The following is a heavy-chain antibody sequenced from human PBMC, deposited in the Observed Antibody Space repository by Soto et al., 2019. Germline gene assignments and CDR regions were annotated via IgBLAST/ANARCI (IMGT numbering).Heavy chain of an antibody. J-gene: IGHJ4*02. CDR1: GGTFRNYP. CDR3: ASGPVVVLNYFEP. D-gene: IGHD2-15*01. CDR2: IFPLTDIP. Sequence: QVQLVQSGTEVKKPGSSVKVSCKASGGTFRNYPINWVRQAPGQGLEWMGSIFPLTDIPDYAQNFQARLTISADKYTSTAYRELSSLTSDDRAMCSCASGPVVVLNYFEPWAQGTLFTVSS. V-gene: IGHV1-69*02.